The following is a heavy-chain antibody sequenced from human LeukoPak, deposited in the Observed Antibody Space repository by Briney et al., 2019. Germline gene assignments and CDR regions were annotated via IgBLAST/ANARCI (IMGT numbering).Heavy chain of an antibody. CDR2: IYYSGST. CDR3: ARVTPAPGPLGVRFLEWQEASYHYYMDV. V-gene: IGHV4-61*08. CDR1: GGSISSGDYY. Sequence: RPSETLSLTCTVSGGSISSGDYYWSWIRQPPGKGLEWIGYIYYSGSTNYNPSLKSRVTISVDTSKNQFSLKLSSVTAADTAVYYCARVTPAPGPLGVRFLEWQEASYHYYMDVWGKGTTVTVSS. D-gene: IGHD3-3*01. J-gene: IGHJ6*03.